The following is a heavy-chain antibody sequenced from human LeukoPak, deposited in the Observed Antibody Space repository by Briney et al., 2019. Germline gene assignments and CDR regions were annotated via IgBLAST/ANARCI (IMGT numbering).Heavy chain of an antibody. CDR3: ARLRDGRWLLEY. J-gene: IGHJ4*02. D-gene: IGHD5-24*01. CDR1: GGSISSCY. V-gene: IGHV4-59*05. Sequence: SETLSLTCTVSGGSISSCYWSWIRLPPGKGLEWIASINYSGTTYYNPSLRSRVTISEDRSKNQFSLKLSSVTAADTAVYYCARLRDGRWLLEYWGQGTLVTVSS. CDR2: INYSGTT.